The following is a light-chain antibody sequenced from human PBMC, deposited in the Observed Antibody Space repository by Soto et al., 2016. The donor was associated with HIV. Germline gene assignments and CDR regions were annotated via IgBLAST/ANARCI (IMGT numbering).Light chain of an antibody. J-gene: IGKJ3*01. Sequence: DIQMTQSPSTLSASVGDRVTIACRASQSIKTWLAWFQQKPGKAPKLLIYKASTLESGVPSRFSGSGSGTEFTLTISSLQPDDFVTYYCQQYNTYPFTFGPWDQGGYQT. V-gene: IGKV1-5*03. CDR2: KAS. CDR1: QSIKTW. CDR3: QQYNTYPFT.